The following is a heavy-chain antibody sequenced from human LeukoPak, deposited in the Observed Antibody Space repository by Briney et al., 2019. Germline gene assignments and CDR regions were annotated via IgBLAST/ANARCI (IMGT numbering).Heavy chain of an antibody. CDR2: IYYSGST. Sequence: SETPSLTCTVSGGSISSYYWSWIRQPPGKGLEWIGYIYYSGSTNYNPSLKSRVTISVDTSKNQFSLKLSSVTAADTAVYYCARGRGYYYYMDVWGKGTTVTVSS. V-gene: IGHV4-59*01. CDR3: ARGRGYYYYMDV. J-gene: IGHJ6*03. D-gene: IGHD3-10*01. CDR1: GGSISSYY.